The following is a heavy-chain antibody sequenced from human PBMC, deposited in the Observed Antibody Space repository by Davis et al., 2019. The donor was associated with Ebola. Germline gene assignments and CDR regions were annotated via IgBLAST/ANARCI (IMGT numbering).Heavy chain of an antibody. CDR1: GFTFKEYD. CDR2: IGGSGGST. J-gene: IGHJ4*02. Sequence: PGGSLRLSCFASGFTFKEYDMSWVRQAPGKGLEWVSGIGGSGGSTYYADSVMGRFTISRDNPKNTLYLQMNSLRAEDTALYYCAKSVGATAYWGQGTLVTVSS. V-gene: IGHV3-23*01. D-gene: IGHD1-26*01. CDR3: AKSVGATAY.